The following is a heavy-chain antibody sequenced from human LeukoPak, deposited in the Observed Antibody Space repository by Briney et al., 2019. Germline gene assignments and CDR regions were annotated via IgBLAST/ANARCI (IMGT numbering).Heavy chain of an antibody. CDR3: ARAKDSGYYYYYYMDV. Sequence: ASVKVSCKASGYTFTSYDINWVRQATGQGLEWMGWMNPNSGNTGYAQKFQGRVTMTRNTSISTAYMELSGLRSEDTAVYYCARAKDSGYYYYYYMDVWGKGTTVTVSS. V-gene: IGHV1-8*01. J-gene: IGHJ6*03. CDR1: GYTFTSYD. D-gene: IGHD1-26*01. CDR2: MNPNSGNT.